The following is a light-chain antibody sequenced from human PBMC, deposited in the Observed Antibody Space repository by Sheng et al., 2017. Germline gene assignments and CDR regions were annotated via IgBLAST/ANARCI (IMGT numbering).Light chain of an antibody. J-gene: IGLJ1*01. CDR3: CSYAGGRAYV. CDR2: EGS. CDR1: SSDVGSYNL. Sequence: QSALTQPASVSGSPGQSITISCTGTSSDVGSYNLVSWYQQHPGKAPKLMIYEGSKRPSGVSHRFSGSKSGNMASLTISGLQSEDEADYYCCSYAGGRAYVFGTGTKVTVL. V-gene: IGLV2-23*01.